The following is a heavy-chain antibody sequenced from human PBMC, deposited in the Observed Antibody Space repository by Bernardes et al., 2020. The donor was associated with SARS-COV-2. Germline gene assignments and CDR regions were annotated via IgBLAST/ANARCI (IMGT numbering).Heavy chain of an antibody. CDR3: ARQGEWFGESMIDY. CDR2: IYPGDSDT. V-gene: IGHV5-51*01. CDR1: GYSFTRYW. J-gene: IGHJ4*02. Sequence: GASLKISCKGSGYSFTRYWIGWVRPMPGKGLEWMGIIYPGDSDTRYSPSFQGQVTISADKSISTAYLQWSSLKASDTAMYYCARQGEWFGESMIDYWGQGTLVTVSS. D-gene: IGHD3-10*01.